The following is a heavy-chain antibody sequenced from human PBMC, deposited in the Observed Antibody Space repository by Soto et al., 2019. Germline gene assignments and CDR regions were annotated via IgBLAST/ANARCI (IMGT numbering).Heavy chain of an antibody. D-gene: IGHD6-19*01. CDR3: ARDPTSEQWLVRVVDY. CDR2: ISSSSSYI. V-gene: IGHV3-21*01. Sequence: EVQLVESGGGLVKPGGSLRLSCAASGFTFSSYSMNWVRQAPGKGLEWVSSISSSSSYIYYADSVKGRFTISRDNAKNSLYLQMNGLRAEDTAVYYCARDPTSEQWLVRVVDYWGQGTLVTVSS. J-gene: IGHJ4*02. CDR1: GFTFSSYS.